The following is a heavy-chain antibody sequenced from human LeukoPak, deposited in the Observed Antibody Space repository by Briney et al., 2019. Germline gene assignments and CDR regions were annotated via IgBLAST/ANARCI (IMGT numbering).Heavy chain of an antibody. D-gene: IGHD2-2*01. CDR3: XXXXXRVVPSATFDY. J-gene: IGHJ4*02. CDR1: GFTFSSYG. Sequence: GGSLRLSCAASGFTFSSYGMRWVRQAPGKGLEWVSAISGSGGSTYYADSVKGQFTISRDNSKNTLYLQMHSLRAEDTAVYYXXXXXXRVVPSATFDYWGQGTLVTVSS. V-gene: IGHV3-23*01. CDR2: ISGSGGST.